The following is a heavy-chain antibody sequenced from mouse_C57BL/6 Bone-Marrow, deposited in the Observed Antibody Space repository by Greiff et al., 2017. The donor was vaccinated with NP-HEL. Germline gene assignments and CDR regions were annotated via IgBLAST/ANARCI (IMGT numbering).Heavy chain of an antibody. J-gene: IGHJ2*01. D-gene: IGHD2-4*01. CDR1: GYTFTSYW. CDR2: IDPSDSET. Sequence: QVQLQQPGAELVRPGSSVKLSCKASGYTFTSYWMHWVKQRPIQGLEWIGNIDPSDSETHYNQKFKDKATLTVDKSSSTAYMQLSSLTSEDSAVYYCARRRGLTYYFDYWGQGTTLTVSS. CDR3: ARRRGLTYYFDY. V-gene: IGHV1-52*01.